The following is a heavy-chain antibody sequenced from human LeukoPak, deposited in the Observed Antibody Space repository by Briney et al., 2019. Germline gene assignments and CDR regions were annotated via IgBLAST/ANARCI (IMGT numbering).Heavy chain of an antibody. V-gene: IGHV3-9*01. CDR1: GFTFDDYA. Sequence: GGSLRLSCAASGFTFDDYAMHWVRQAPGKGLEWVSGISWNSGSIGYADSVEGRFTISRDNAKNSLYLQMNSLRAEDTALYYCAKDRWLGDAFDIWGQGTMVTVSS. J-gene: IGHJ3*02. D-gene: IGHD6-19*01. CDR3: AKDRWLGDAFDI. CDR2: ISWNSGSI.